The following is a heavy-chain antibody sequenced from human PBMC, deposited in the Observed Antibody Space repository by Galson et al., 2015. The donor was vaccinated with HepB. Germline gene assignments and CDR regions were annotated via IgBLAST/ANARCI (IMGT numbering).Heavy chain of an antibody. J-gene: IGHJ1*01. Sequence: SLRLSCAASGFTFNNYAMNWPRQAPGKGLEWVSVISDRGTYTAYADSVKGRFAISSDNSKYTVFLQMTSLGGEDTAVYFCGKDKVADTAMVIEHRGQGALVSVSS. CDR1: GFTFNNYA. CDR2: ISDRGTYT. CDR3: GKDKVADTAMVIEH. D-gene: IGHD5-18*01. V-gene: IGHV3-23*01.